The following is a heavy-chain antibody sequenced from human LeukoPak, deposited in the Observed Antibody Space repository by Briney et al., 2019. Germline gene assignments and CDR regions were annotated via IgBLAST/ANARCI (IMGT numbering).Heavy chain of an antibody. V-gene: IGHV4-59*01. CDR2: IYYSGST. Sequence: PSETLSLTCTVSGGSISSYYWSWIRQPPGKGPEWIGYIYYSGSTNYNPSLKSRVTISVDTSKNQFSLKLSPVTAADTAVYYCATGLLRYFDWFPGAVDYWGQGTLVTVSS. J-gene: IGHJ4*02. CDR3: ATGLLRYFDWFPGAVDY. D-gene: IGHD3-9*01. CDR1: GGSISSYY.